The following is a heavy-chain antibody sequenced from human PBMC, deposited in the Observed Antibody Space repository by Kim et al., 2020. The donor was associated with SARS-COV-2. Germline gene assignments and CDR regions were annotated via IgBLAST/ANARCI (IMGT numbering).Heavy chain of an antibody. V-gene: IGHV3-11*06. D-gene: IGHD3-9*01. CDR3: ARSLGDDILTGYYNWFDP. J-gene: IGHJ5*02. Sequence: KGRFTISRDNAKNSLYLQMNSLRAEDTAVYYCARSLGDDILTGYYNWFDPWGQGTLVTVSS.